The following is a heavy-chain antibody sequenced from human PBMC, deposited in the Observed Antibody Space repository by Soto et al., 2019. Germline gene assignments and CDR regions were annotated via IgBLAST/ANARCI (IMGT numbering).Heavy chain of an antibody. CDR3: ARLSEAAAGTNGMDV. CDR1: GYSFTSYW. J-gene: IGHJ6*02. D-gene: IGHD6-13*01. V-gene: IGHV5-10-1*01. CDR2: IDPSDSYT. Sequence: GESLKISCKGSGYSFTSYWISWVRQMPGKGLEWMGRIDPSDSYTNYSPSFQGHVTISADKSISTAHLQWSSLKASDTAMYYCARLSEAAAGTNGMDVWGQGTTVTVSS.